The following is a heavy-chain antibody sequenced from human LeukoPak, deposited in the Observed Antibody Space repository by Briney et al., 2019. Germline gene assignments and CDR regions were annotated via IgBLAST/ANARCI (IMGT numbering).Heavy chain of an antibody. V-gene: IGHV3-21*01. CDR3: ARTFGELFDYYGMDV. Sequence: GGSLRLSCAASGFTFSSYAMSWVRQAPGKGLEWVSSISSSSSYIYYADSVKGRFTISRDNAKNSLYLQMNSLRAEDTAVYYCARTFGELFDYYGMDVWGKGTAVTVSS. D-gene: IGHD3-10*01. J-gene: IGHJ6*04. CDR1: GFTFSSYA. CDR2: ISSSSSYI.